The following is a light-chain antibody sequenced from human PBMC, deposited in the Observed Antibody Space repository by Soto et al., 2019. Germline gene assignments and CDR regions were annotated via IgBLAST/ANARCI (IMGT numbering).Light chain of an antibody. Sequence: QSVLTQPASVSGSPGQSITISCTGTSSDVGGYNYVSWYQHHPGKAPKLMIYDVSNRPSGVSNRFSGSKSGNTASLTISGLQAEDEADYSCSSYTSTNTVIFGGGTKLTVL. V-gene: IGLV2-14*03. CDR1: SSDVGGYNY. CDR3: SSYTSTNTVI. J-gene: IGLJ2*01. CDR2: DVS.